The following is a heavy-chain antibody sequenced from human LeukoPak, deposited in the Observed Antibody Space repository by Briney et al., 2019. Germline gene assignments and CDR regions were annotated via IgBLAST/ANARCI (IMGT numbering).Heavy chain of an antibody. CDR1: GGSFSGYY. CDR3: ARESGSYLLDY. Sequence: NPSETLSLTCAVSGGSFSGYYWTWIRQPPGKGLEWIGEINHSGSTNYNPSLKSRVTMSVDTSKNQFSLKLSSVTAADTAVYYCARESGSYLLDYWGQGTLVTVSS. V-gene: IGHV4-34*01. CDR2: INHSGST. D-gene: IGHD1-26*01. J-gene: IGHJ4*02.